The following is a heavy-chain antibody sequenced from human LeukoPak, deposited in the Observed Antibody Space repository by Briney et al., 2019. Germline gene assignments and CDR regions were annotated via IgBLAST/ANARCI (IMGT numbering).Heavy chain of an antibody. Sequence: ASVKVSCKASGYTFTSYAMNWVRQAPGRGLEWMGWINPNSGGTNYAQKFQGRVTMTRDTSISTAYMELSRLRSDDTAVYYCARGGRVVVAATLGYWGQGTLVTVSS. V-gene: IGHV1-2*02. D-gene: IGHD2-15*01. CDR2: INPNSGGT. J-gene: IGHJ4*02. CDR3: ARGGRVVVAATLGY. CDR1: GYTFTSYA.